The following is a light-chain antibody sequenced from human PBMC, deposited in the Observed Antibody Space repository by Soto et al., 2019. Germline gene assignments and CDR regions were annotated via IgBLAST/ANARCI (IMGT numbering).Light chain of an antibody. CDR1: QSVSNK. CDR2: AAS. V-gene: IGKV3-11*01. CDR3: QQRSNWLSIT. J-gene: IGKJ5*01. Sequence: EIVMTQSPATLSVSPGERATLSCRASQSVSNKLVWYQQKPGQAPRLLIYAASTRATGIPARFSGSGSGTDFTLTISSLEPEDFAVYYCQQRSNWLSITFGQGTRLEIK.